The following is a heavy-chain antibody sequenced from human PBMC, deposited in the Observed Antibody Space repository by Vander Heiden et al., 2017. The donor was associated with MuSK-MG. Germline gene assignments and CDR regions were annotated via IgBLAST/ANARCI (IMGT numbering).Heavy chain of an antibody. V-gene: IGHV1-46*01. D-gene: IGHD2-2*01. CDR3: ARALCSSTSCYGGYYYGMDV. J-gene: IGHJ6*02. CDR2: INPIDGST. Sequence: VQLVQSGAEVKKPGASAKVSCKASGYTFTSYYMHWVRQAPGHGHEWMGIINPIDGSTSYAKNFQGRVTMTRDTSTSTVYMELCSLRSEETSVYYCARALCSSTSCYGGYYYGMDVWGQGTTVTVSS. CDR1: GYTFTSYY.